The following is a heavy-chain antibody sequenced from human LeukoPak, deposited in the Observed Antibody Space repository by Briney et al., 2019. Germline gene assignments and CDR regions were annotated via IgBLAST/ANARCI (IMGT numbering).Heavy chain of an antibody. CDR1: GFTFSSFA. D-gene: IGHD6-13*01. Sequence: QSGGSLRLSCAASGFTFSSFAMSWVRQAPGKGLEWVSAISGSGGSTYYADSVKGRFTISRDNSKNTLYLQMNSLRAEDTAVYYCARDRDIAAAAPGYFDYWGQGTLVTVSS. CDR3: ARDRDIAAAAPGYFDY. J-gene: IGHJ4*02. V-gene: IGHV3-23*01. CDR2: ISGSGGST.